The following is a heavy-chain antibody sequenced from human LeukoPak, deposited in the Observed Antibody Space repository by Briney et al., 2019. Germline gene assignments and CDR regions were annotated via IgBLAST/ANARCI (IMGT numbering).Heavy chain of an antibody. CDR2: INPNSGGT. V-gene: IGHV1-2*02. D-gene: IGHD5-12*01. CDR3: ARGNGYNYREFDY. J-gene: IGHJ4*02. CDR1: GYTFTGYY. Sequence: ASVKVSCKASGYTFTGYYMHWVRQAPGQGLEWMGWINPNSGGTNYAQKFQGRVTMTRNTSISTAYMELSSLRSEDTAVYYCARGNGYNYREFDYWGQGTLVTVSS.